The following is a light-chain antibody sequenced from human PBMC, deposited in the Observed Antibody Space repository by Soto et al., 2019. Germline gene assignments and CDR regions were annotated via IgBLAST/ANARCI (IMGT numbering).Light chain of an antibody. CDR2: DVS. CDR1: SSDVGGYNY. J-gene: IGLJ2*01. CDR3: CSYAGSYTGV. V-gene: IGLV2-11*01. Sequence: QSALTQPRSVSGSPGQSVTISCTGTSSDVGGYNYVSWYQQHPGKAPKLMIYDVSKRPSGVPDRFSGSKSGNTASLTISGIQAEDGADYYCCSYAGSYTGVFGGGTKLTVL.